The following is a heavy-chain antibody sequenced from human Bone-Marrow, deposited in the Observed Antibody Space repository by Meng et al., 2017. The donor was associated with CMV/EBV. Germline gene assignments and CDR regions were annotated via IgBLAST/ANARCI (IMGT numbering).Heavy chain of an antibody. CDR3: ASWSRSIFGVVIHYEFWGMDV. J-gene: IGHJ6*02. V-gene: IGHV1-2*02. Sequence: ASVKVSCKASGYTFTGYYMHWVRQAPGQGLEWMGWINPNSGGTNYAQKFQGRVTMTRDMSISTAYMELSRLRSDDTAVYYCASWSRSIFGVVIHYEFWGMDVWGQGTTVTVSS. CDR1: GYTFTGYY. CDR2: INPNSGGT. D-gene: IGHD3-3*01.